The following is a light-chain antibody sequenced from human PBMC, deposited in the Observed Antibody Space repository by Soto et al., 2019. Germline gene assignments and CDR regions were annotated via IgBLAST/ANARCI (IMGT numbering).Light chain of an antibody. CDR2: KAS. J-gene: IGKJ1*01. CDR1: QTITAW. V-gene: IGKV1-5*03. CDR3: QQDNCHSAA. Sequence: IQTTSCPSHLSSSVGDRGTIPCRASQTITAWMSWYQQKPGKAPKLLIYKASTLKSGVPSRFSGSGSGTEFTLTISIRQPDDFASYCWQQDNCHSAALGHVTKV.